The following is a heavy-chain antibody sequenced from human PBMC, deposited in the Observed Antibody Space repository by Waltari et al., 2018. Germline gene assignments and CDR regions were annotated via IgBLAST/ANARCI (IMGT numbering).Heavy chain of an antibody. CDR1: GFTFSSYS. CDR2: ISSSSSTI. Sequence: EVHLVESGGGLVQPGGSLRLSCAASGFTFSSYSMNWVRQAPGKGLEWVSYISSSSSTIYYADSGKGRFTISRDNAKNSLYLQMNSLRAEDTAVYYCARAMVVPGGDYWGQGTLVTVSS. V-gene: IGHV3-48*04. J-gene: IGHJ4*02. D-gene: IGHD2-15*01. CDR3: ARAMVVPGGDY.